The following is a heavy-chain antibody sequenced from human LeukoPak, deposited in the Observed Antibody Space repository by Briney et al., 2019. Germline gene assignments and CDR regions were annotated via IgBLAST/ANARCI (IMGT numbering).Heavy chain of an antibody. D-gene: IGHD6-6*01. CDR1: GGSISSYY. CDR3: AREGSSDSDWFDP. V-gene: IGHV4-59*01. J-gene: IGHJ5*02. CDR2: IYYSGST. Sequence: SETLSLTCTVSGGSISSYYWSWIRQPPGKGLEWIGYIYYSGSTNYNPSLKSRVTISVDTSKNQFYLKLSSVTAADTAVYYCAREGSSDSDWFDPWGQGTLVTVSS.